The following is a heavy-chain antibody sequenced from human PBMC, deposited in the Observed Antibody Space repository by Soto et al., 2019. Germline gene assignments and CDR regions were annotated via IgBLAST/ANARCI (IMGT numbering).Heavy chain of an antibody. V-gene: IGHV3-30*18. Sequence: QVQLVDSGGGVVQPGRSLRLSCAASGFTSSNYGMHWVRQAPGKGLEWVAFILYDGSDKYFADSVKGRFTISRDNSKNTLDLQMNSLRAEDTAVYYCAKDRIVMIRGVMNYYGMDVWGQGTTVTVSS. J-gene: IGHJ6*02. CDR3: AKDRIVMIRGVMNYYGMDV. CDR2: ILYDGSDK. D-gene: IGHD3-10*01. CDR1: GFTSSNYG.